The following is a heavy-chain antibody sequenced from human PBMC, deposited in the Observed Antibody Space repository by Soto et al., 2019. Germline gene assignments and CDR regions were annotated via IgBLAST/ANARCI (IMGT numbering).Heavy chain of an antibody. CDR1: GHTLTGIF. CDR3: ATFLRFTAGYYYYYALNV. CDR2: FDPEYGET. V-gene: IGHV1-24*01. D-gene: IGHD6-19*01. J-gene: IGHJ6*02. Sequence: GAPGKVSWQASGHTLTGIFMHWGGPAPGQRVEWMGGFDPEYGETIYAQRFQGRVTMTEDTSTDTASMELSSLRSEDTAVYYCATFLRFTAGYYYYYALNVWGQGTTVTVSS.